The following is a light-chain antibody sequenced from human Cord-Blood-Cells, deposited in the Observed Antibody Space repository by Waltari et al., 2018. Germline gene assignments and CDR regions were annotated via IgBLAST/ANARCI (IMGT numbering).Light chain of an antibody. V-gene: IGLV2-23*02. CDR1: SRAVGCYNL. J-gene: IGLJ1*01. Sequence: SALTQPASVSGSHGHTIPLPCTGTSRAVGCYNLASWYPQHPGKAPKLLIYEVSKRPSGVSNRFSGSKSGNTASLTISGLQAEDEADYYCCSYAGSSTYVFGTGTKVTVL. CDR2: EVS. CDR3: CSYAGSSTYV.